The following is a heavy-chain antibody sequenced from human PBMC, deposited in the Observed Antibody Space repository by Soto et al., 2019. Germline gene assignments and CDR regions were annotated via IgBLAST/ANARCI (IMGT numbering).Heavy chain of an antibody. CDR2: LHHDGRG. V-gene: IGHV4-4*02. D-gene: IGHD2-21*01. J-gene: IGHJ6*02. CDR3: ARGGDWQFDV. CDR1: GDSISSDKW. Sequence: QVQLQESGPGLVKPSGTLSVTCAVYGDSISSDKWWRWVRQPPGKGPEWIAELHHDGRGNYNTSLKRRVTMSTDKSRNLFSLNMRSVTAADTAMYYCARGGDWQFDVWGQGAMVTVAS.